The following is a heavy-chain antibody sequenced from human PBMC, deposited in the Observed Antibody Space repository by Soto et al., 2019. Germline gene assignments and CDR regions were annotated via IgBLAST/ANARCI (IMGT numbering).Heavy chain of an antibody. CDR2: INQGGSS. J-gene: IGHJ4*02. V-gene: IGHV4-34*01. D-gene: IGHD6-19*01. Sequence: SETLSLTCAVYGGSLSCYYWSWIRQPPGKGLEWIGEINQGGSSNYNPSLKSRVTTSLDTSKNQLSLKLKSVTAADTAVYYCARGSQWLDYWGQGTLVTVSS. CDR3: ARGSQWLDY. CDR1: GGSLSCYY.